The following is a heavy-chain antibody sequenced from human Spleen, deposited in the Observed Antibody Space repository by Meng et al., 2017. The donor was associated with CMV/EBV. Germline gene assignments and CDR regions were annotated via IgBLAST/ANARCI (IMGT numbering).Heavy chain of an antibody. CDR3: ARTPTRRHYYDSSGYVFDF. J-gene: IGHJ3*01. D-gene: IGHD3-22*01. CDR2: ISGSSSTT. V-gene: IGHV3-23*01. CDR1: GFTFKYFA. Sequence: GESLKISCTASGFTFKYFAMGWVRQAPGKRLEWVSSISGSSSTTYYADSVKGRFTISRDNSNNTVYLQMNSLRAEDTAVYYCARTPTRRHYYDSSGYVFDFWGQGTTVTVSS.